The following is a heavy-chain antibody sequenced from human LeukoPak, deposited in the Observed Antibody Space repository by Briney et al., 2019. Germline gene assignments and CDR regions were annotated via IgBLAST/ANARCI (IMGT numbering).Heavy chain of an antibody. CDR1: GGSISSGSYY. D-gene: IGHD6-19*01. V-gene: IGHV4-61*02. CDR2: IYTSGST. Sequence: SDTLSLTCTVSGGSISSGSYYWSWIRQPAGKGLEWIGRIYTSGSTNYNPSLKSRVTISVDTSKNQFSLKLSSVTAADTAVYYCARGVQWLVPYFDYWGQGTLVTVSS. CDR3: ARGVQWLVPYFDY. J-gene: IGHJ4*02.